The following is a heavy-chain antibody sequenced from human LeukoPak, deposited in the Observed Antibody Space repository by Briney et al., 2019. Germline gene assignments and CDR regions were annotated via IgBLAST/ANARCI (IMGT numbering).Heavy chain of an antibody. D-gene: IGHD6-13*01. Sequence: PGGSLRLSCAASGFTFSKCAMSWVRQAPGKGLEWVSAISGSGGSTYYADSVKGRFTISRDNSKNTLYLQMNSLRAEDTAMYYCAKDLGYYSSWYVGFDCWGQGTLVTVSS. V-gene: IGHV3-23*01. CDR2: ISGSGGST. CDR1: GFTFSKCA. CDR3: AKDLGYYSSWYVGFDC. J-gene: IGHJ4*02.